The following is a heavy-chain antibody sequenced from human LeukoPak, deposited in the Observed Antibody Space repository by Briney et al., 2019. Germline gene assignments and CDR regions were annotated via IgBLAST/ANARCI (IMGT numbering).Heavy chain of an antibody. CDR1: GGSISGSTHY. V-gene: IGHV4-39*01. CDR3: ARLGGATVDF. D-gene: IGHD1-26*01. J-gene: IGHJ4*02. Sequence: PSETLSLTCTVFGGSISGSTHYWGWIRQPPGKGLEWIGTAYYSGNTYYNPSLKSRVTISVDTSKNQFSLKLRSVSAADTGVYYCARLGGATVDFWGQGTLVTVSS. CDR2: AYYSGNT.